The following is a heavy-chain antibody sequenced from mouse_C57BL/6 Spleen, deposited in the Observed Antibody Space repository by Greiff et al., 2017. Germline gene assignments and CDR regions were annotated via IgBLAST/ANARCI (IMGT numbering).Heavy chain of an antibody. CDR2: INPYNGDT. V-gene: IGHV1-20*01. CDR3: AGSHMDY. J-gene: IGHJ4*01. CDR1: GYSFTGYF. Sequence: EVKLQESGPELVKPGDSVKISCKASGYSFTGYFMNWVMQSHGKSLEWIGRINPYNGDTFYNQKFKGKATLTVDKSSSTDKMEHGGLTSEDCAVNYCAGSHMDYWGKGTYGTVAS.